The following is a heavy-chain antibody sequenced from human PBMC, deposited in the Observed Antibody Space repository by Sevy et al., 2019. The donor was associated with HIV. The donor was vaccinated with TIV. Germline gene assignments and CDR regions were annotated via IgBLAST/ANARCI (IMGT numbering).Heavy chain of an antibody. J-gene: IGHJ4*02. V-gene: IGHV3-21*01. Sequence: GGSLRLSCAASGFTFSNYRMNWVRQAPGMGLEWGSSISSSSNYIYYADSVKGRFTISRDNAKNSLYLQMNSLRAEDTAVYYCARGSAVLSATIWDGFDYWGQRTLVTVSS. D-gene: IGHD2-2*02. CDR1: GFTFSNYR. CDR3: ARGSAVLSATIWDGFDY. CDR2: ISSSSNYI.